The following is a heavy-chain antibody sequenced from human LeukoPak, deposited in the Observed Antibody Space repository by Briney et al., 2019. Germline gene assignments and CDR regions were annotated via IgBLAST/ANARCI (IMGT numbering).Heavy chain of an antibody. D-gene: IGHD3-10*01. CDR3: ARDLGEYSNYDFHMDV. J-gene: IGHJ6*03. CDR2: ISSSSSTI. Sequence: GGCLRLSCAASGFTFSNYSMNWVRQAPGKGLEWVSYISSSSSTIYYAGSVKGRLTISRDNAKNSLYLQMNSLRAEDTAVYYCARDLGEYSNYDFHMDVWGKGTTVTVSS. V-gene: IGHV3-48*01. CDR1: GFTFSNYS.